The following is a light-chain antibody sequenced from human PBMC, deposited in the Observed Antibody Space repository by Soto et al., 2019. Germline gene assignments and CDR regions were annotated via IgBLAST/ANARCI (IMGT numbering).Light chain of an antibody. CDR2: GAS. J-gene: IGKJ1*01. CDR3: QEYNNWPLA. CDR1: QSVSSN. V-gene: IGKV3-15*01. Sequence: EIVMTQSPATLSVSPGERATLSCRASQSVSSNLAWYQQKPGQAPRLLIYGASTRATGIPARFSGSGSGTEFTLTISSLHSEDFAVYYCQEYNNWPLAFGKGTKMEIK.